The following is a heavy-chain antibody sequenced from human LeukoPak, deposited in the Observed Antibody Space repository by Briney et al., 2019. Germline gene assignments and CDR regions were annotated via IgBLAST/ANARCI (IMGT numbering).Heavy chain of an antibody. Sequence: TGGSLRLSCAASGFTFSSYAMSWVRQAPGKGLEWVSTIISGGDRTNYAEAVKGRFTISRDNSDNTVFLQMESVRPDDTAVYYCARKLMSSRRFEYWGQGTLVTVSS. V-gene: IGHV3-23*01. CDR3: ARKLMSSRRFEY. CDR2: IISGGDRT. D-gene: IGHD2-8*01. J-gene: IGHJ4*02. CDR1: GFTFSSYA.